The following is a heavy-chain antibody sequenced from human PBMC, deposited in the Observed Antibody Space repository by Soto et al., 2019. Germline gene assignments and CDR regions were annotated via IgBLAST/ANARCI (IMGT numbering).Heavy chain of an antibody. V-gene: IGHV1-18*01. D-gene: IGHD3-10*01. CDR1: GYTVTSYG. J-gene: IGHJ4*02. Sequence: QLVQSGAEVKRPGASVKVSCKGSGYTVTSYGITWVRQAPGQGLEWMGWISPYNGDTNSARELQGRFTLTSETATTVYMELPDLRPDDTAVYYCARGGRRVLDYWGQGTLVTVSS. CDR3: ARGGRRVLDY. CDR2: ISPYNGDT.